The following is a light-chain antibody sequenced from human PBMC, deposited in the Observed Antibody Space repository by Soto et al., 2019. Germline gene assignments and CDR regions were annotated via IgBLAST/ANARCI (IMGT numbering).Light chain of an antibody. V-gene: IGLV2-14*01. Sequence: QSVLTQPASVSGSPGQSVTISCTGTSSDIGAFNYVSWYQHHPGKAPKLMIYGVANRPSGVSNRFSGSKSGNTASLTISGLRAEDEESYYCSSYTVPPTLVVFGGGTKLTVL. CDR1: SSDIGAFNY. CDR3: SSYTVPPTLVV. J-gene: IGLJ2*01. CDR2: GVA.